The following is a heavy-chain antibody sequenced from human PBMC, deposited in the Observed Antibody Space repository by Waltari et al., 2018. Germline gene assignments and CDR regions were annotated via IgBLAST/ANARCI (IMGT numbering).Heavy chain of an antibody. V-gene: IGHV4-59*11. CDR1: GGSISSHY. CDR3: ARDLNKGASPY. D-gene: IGHD3-16*01. J-gene: IGHJ4*02. CDR2: IYYSGST. Sequence: QVQLQESGPGLVKPSETLSLTCTVSGGSISSHYWSWIRQPPGKGLECIGYIYYSGSTNYNPSLKSRVTISVDTSKNQFSLKLSSVTAADTAVYYCARDLNKGASPYWGQGTLVTVSS.